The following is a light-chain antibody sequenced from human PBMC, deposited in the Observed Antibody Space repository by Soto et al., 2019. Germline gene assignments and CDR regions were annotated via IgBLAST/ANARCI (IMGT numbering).Light chain of an antibody. J-gene: IGLJ1*01. Sequence: QSVLTQPASVSGSPGQSITISCTGTSSDVGGYNYVSWYQQHPGKAPKLMIYDVSNRPSGVSNRFSGSKSGNTASLTISRLQAEFEADYYCSSYTSSSTLPYVFGTGTKVTVL. CDR2: DVS. CDR1: SSDVGGYNY. CDR3: SSYTSSSTLPYV. V-gene: IGLV2-14*01.